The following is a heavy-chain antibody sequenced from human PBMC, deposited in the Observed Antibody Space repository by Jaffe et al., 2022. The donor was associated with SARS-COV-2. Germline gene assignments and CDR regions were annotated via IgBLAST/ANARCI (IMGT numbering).Heavy chain of an antibody. CDR2: ISSSSSTI. Sequence: EVQLVESGGGLVQPGGSLRLSCAASGFTFSSYSMNWVRQAPGKGLEWVSYISSSSSTIYYADSVKGRFTISRDNAKNSLYLQMNSLRDEDTAVYYCARDGVRGQGSLPDFWSGYSYYYYGMDVWGQGTTVTVSS. CDR3: ARDGVRGQGSLPDFWSGYSYYYYGMDV. D-gene: IGHD3-3*01. CDR1: GFTFSSYS. J-gene: IGHJ6*02. V-gene: IGHV3-48*02.